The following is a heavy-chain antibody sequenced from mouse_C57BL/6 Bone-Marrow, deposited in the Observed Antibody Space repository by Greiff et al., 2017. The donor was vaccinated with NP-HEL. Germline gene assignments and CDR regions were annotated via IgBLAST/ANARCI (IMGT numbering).Heavy chain of an antibody. V-gene: IGHV1-81*01. J-gene: IGHJ4*01. CDR3: ARRDDGYGYAMDY. Sequence: QVQLKQSGAELARPGASVKLSCKASGYTFTSYGISWVKQRTGQGLEWIGEIYPRSGNTYYNEKFKGKATLTADKSSSTAYMELRSLTSEDSAVYFCARRDDGYGYAMDYWGQGTSVTVSS. CDR1: GYTFTSYG. D-gene: IGHD2-10*02. CDR2: IYPRSGNT.